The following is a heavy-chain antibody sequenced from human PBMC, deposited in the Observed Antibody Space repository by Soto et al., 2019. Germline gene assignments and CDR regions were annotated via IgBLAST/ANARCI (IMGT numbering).Heavy chain of an antibody. Sequence: QVQLVESGGGVVQPGRSLRLSCAASGFTFSSYGMHWVRQAPGKGLEWVAVIWYDGSNIYYADSVKGRFTISRDNSKNTLYLQMNSLRAEDTAVYYCARENIGGAYYYYGMDVWGQGTTVTVSS. V-gene: IGHV3-33*01. CDR2: IWYDGSNI. CDR3: ARENIGGAYYYYGMDV. CDR1: GFTFSSYG. J-gene: IGHJ6*02.